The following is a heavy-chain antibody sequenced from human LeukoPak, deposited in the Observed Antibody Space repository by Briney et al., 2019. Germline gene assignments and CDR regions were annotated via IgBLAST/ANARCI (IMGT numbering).Heavy chain of an antibody. CDR1: GYSFTSYW. V-gene: IGHV5-51*01. CDR2: IYPGDSDT. CDR3: ARGHEYYDFWSGYYFDY. J-gene: IGHJ4*02. D-gene: IGHD3-3*01. Sequence: GESLQISCKGSGYSFTSYWIGWVRQMPGKGLEGMGIIYPGDSDTRYSPSFQGQVTISADKSISTASLQWSSLKASDTAMYYCARGHEYYDFWSGYYFDYWGQGTLVTVSS.